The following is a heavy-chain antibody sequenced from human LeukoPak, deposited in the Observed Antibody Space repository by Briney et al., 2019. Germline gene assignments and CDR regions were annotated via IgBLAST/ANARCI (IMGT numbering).Heavy chain of an antibody. D-gene: IGHD6-19*01. CDR2: IYYSGST. Sequence: SETLSLTCAVSGGSISSGGYSWSWIRQPPGKGLEWIGYIYYSGSTNYNPSLKSRVTISVDTSKNQFSLKLSSVTAADTAVYYCARVNSSGWYNNWFDPWGQGTLVTVSS. V-gene: IGHV4-61*08. CDR3: ARVNSSGWYNNWFDP. CDR1: GGSISSGGYS. J-gene: IGHJ5*02.